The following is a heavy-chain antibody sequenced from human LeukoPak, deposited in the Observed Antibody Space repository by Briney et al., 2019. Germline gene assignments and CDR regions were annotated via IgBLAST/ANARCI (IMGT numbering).Heavy chain of an antibody. Sequence: SETLSLTCAVYGGSFSGYYWSWIRQPPGKGLEWIGEINHGGSTNYNPSLKSRVTISVDTSKNQFSLKLSSVTAADTAVYYCARGRPPVGYYFDYWGQGTLVTVSS. CDR3: ARGRPPVGYYFDY. CDR2: INHGGST. D-gene: IGHD2-15*01. J-gene: IGHJ4*02. CDR1: GGSFSGYY. V-gene: IGHV4-34*01.